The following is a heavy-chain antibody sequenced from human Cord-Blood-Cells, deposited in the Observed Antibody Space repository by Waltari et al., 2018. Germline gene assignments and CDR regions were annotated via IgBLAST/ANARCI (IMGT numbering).Heavy chain of an antibody. V-gene: IGHV4-39*01. CDR2: IYYSGGT. J-gene: IGHJ5*02. Sequence: QLQLQESGPGLVKPSETLSLTCTVSGGSISSSRYYWGWIRQPPGKGLEWIGSIYYSGGTYYNPSLKSRVTISVDTSKNQFSLKLSAVTAADTAVYYCARVGGSGSYYNWFDPWGQGTLVTVSS. CDR1: GGSISSSRYY. D-gene: IGHD3-10*01. CDR3: ARVGGSGSYYNWFDP.